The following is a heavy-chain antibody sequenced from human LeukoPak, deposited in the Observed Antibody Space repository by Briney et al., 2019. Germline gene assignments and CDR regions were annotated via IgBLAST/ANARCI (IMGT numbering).Heavy chain of an antibody. CDR3: AKGPGGSYLNWFDP. Sequence: PGGSLRLSCAASGFTFSSYAMSWVRQAPGKGLEWVSAISGSGGSTYYADSVKGRFTISRDNSENTLYLQMNSLRAEDTAVYYRAKGPGGSYLNWFDPWGQGTLVTVSS. D-gene: IGHD1-26*01. CDR2: ISGSGGST. V-gene: IGHV3-23*01. CDR1: GFTFSSYA. J-gene: IGHJ5*02.